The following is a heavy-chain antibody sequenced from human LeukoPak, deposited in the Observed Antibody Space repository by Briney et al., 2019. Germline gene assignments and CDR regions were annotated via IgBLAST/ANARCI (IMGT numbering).Heavy chain of an antibody. D-gene: IGHD4-23*01. CDR3: ASEAHYGGNSDDY. CDR2: TNPNSGGT. CDR1: GYTFTSYG. V-gene: IGHV1-2*02. Sequence: GASVKVSCKASGYTFTSYGISWVRQAPGQGLEWMGWTNPNSGGTNYAQKFQGRVTMTRDTSISTAYMELSRLRSDDTAVYYCASEAHYGGNSDDYWGQGTLVTVSS. J-gene: IGHJ4*02.